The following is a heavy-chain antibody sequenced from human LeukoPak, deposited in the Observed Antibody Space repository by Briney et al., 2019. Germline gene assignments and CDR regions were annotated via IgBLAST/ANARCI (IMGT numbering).Heavy chain of an antibody. Sequence: GGSLRLSCAASGFTFSSYWMSWVRQAPGKGLEWVANIKQDGSEKYYVDSVKGRFTISRDNAKNSLYLQMNSLRAEDTAVYYCASYIRYFTMDVWGKGTTVTISS. V-gene: IGHV3-7*01. CDR2: IKQDGSEK. J-gene: IGHJ6*03. D-gene: IGHD3-9*01. CDR1: GFTFSSYW. CDR3: ASYIRYFTMDV.